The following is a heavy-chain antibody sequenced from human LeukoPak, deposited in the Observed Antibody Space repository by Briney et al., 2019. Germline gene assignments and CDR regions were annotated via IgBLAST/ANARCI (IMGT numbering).Heavy chain of an antibody. J-gene: IGHJ4*02. CDR2: ISNDGNDK. D-gene: IGHD6-13*01. Sequence: GGSLRLSCAASGFTFSNYAIHWVRQAPGKGLEGVAAISNDGNDKYNSDSVKGRFTISRDNSKNMVFLQTNSLRVEDTGVYYCARDGDTAAAGYYFDSWGQGTLVTVSS. CDR3: ARDGDTAAAGYYFDS. CDR1: GFTFSNYA. V-gene: IGHV3-30-3*01.